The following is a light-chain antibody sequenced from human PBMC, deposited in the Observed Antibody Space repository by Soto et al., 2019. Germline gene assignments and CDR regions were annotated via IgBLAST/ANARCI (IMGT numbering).Light chain of an antibody. J-gene: IGKJ5*01. Sequence: EIVLTQSPGTLSLSPGERATLSCRASQSVDNYLVWYQQLPGQAPRLLIYDASNRATGIPARFSGSGSGTDFTLSISRLEPEDFAVYYCQHRSSWPITFGQGTRREIK. CDR2: DAS. CDR3: QHRSSWPIT. CDR1: QSVDNY. V-gene: IGKV3-11*01.